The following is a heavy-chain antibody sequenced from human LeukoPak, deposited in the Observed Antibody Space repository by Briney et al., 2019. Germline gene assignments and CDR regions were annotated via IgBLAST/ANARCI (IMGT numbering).Heavy chain of an antibody. Sequence: GRSLRLSCAASGFTFDDYATHWVRQAPGKGLEWVSGISWNSGSIGYADSVKGRFTISRDNAKNSLYLQMNSLRAEDTALYYCAKDKVGATVYYFDYWGQGTLVTVSS. CDR1: GFTFDDYA. CDR2: ISWNSGSI. J-gene: IGHJ4*02. CDR3: AKDKVGATVYYFDY. D-gene: IGHD1-26*01. V-gene: IGHV3-9*01.